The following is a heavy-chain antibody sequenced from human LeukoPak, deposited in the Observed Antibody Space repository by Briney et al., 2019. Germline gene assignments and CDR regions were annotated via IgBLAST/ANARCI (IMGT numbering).Heavy chain of an antibody. J-gene: IGHJ3*02. D-gene: IGHD3-22*01. V-gene: IGHV5-51*01. CDR2: IYPDDSDT. Sequence: GESLKIPFKGSGYKFNGYWIDWVRQMPGKGREGMGIIYPDDSDTRYSASFQGQVTISADKSVSIPYLQWSSLKASDTAMYYCARRGSGYYYSGAFDIWGQGTMVTVSS. CDR1: GYKFNGYW. CDR3: ARRGSGYYYSGAFDI.